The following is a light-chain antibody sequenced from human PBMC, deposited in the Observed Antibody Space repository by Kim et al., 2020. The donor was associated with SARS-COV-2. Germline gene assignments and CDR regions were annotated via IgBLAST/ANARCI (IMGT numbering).Light chain of an antibody. Sequence: GQMVASSCAECSSNIGTDSDVHWYQQVPGTAPKLLIYGNNNRPSGVPDRCSGSKSGTSASLAITGLQAEDEAVYYCQSHDLSLCSVFGGGTQLTVL. V-gene: IGLV1-40*01. J-gene: IGLJ2*01. CDR1: SSNIGTDSD. CDR3: QSHDLSLCSV. CDR2: GNN.